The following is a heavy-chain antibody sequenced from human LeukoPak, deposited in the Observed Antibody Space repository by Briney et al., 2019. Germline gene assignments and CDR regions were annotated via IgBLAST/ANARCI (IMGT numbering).Heavy chain of an antibody. Sequence: GGSLRLSCAASGFTFSSYAMHWVRQAPGKGLEWMAVISYDGSNKYYADSVKGRFTISRDNSKNTLYLQMNSLRAEDTAVYYCARDGSSRGDYWGQGTLVTVSS. V-gene: IGHV3-30-3*01. CDR2: ISYDGSNK. D-gene: IGHD3-10*01. CDR1: GFTFSSYA. J-gene: IGHJ4*02. CDR3: ARDGSSRGDY.